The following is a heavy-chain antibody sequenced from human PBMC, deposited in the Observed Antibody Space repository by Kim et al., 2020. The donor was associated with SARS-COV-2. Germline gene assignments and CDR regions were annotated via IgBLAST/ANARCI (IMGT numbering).Heavy chain of an antibody. CDR1: GYSFIGYY. CDR3: AKEASPVIVATNGGMDV. V-gene: IGHV1-2*02. J-gene: IGHJ6*02. D-gene: IGHD2-8*01. CDR2: INPSRGDT. Sequence: ASVKVSCKSSGYSFIGYYIHWVRQAPGQGPEWMGWINPSRGDTYYTQFQGRVTMTRDTSVSTAYMDLSRLTSDDTAMYFCAKEASPVIVATNGGMDVWGQ.